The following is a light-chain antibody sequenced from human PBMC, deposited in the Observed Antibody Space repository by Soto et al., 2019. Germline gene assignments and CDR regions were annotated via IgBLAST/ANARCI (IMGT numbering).Light chain of an antibody. CDR3: QQYQSLT. Sequence: IVLTQSPSILALSPWYRATLSFRASQSVSSSYLAWYQHKPGQAPRLLIHGASSRVTGIPDRFSGSGSGTDFTLTITRLEPEDFAVYYCQQYQSLTFGGGTKVDIK. CDR2: GAS. V-gene: IGKV3-20*01. J-gene: IGKJ4*01. CDR1: QSVSSSY.